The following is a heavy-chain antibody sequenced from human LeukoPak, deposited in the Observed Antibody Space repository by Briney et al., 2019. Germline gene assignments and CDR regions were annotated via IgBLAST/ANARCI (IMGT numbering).Heavy chain of an antibody. CDR3: ARMGNEHAGSFYYYYYMDV. CDR2: IRYDGSNK. V-gene: IGHV3-30*02. D-gene: IGHD2-15*01. J-gene: IGHJ6*03. Sequence: PGGSLRLSCAASGFTFSTYGMHWVRQAPGKGLEWVAFIRYDGSNKYYADSVKGRFTISRDNAKNSLYLQMNSLRAEDTAVYYCARMGNEHAGSFYYYYYMDVWGKGTTVTVSS. CDR1: GFTFSTYG.